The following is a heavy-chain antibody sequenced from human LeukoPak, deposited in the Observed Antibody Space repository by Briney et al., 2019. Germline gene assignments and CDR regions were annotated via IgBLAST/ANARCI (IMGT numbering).Heavy chain of an antibody. D-gene: IGHD1-26*01. CDR3: ARISGMMGANDAFDI. V-gene: IGHV4-61*02. CDR2: IYTSGST. J-gene: IGHJ3*02. Sequence: PSETLSLTCTVSGGSISSGSYYWSWIRQPAGKGLEWIGRIYTSGSTNYNPSLKSRVTISVDTSKNQFSLKLSSVTAADTAVYYCARISGMMGANDAFDIWGQGTMVTVSS. CDR1: GGSISSGSYY.